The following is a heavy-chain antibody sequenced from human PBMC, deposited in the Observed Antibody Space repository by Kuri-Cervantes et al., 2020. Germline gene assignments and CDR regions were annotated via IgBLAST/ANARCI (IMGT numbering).Heavy chain of an antibody. J-gene: IGHJ4*02. Sequence: GGSLRLSCAASGFTFSSYSMNWVRQAPGKGLEWVSSISSSSSYIYYADSVKGRFTISRDNAKNSLYLQMNSLRAEDTAVYYCAKSDYDPYYFDYWGQGTLVTVSS. CDR1: GFTFSSYS. CDR3: AKSDYDPYYFDY. D-gene: IGHD4-17*01. CDR2: ISSSSSYI. V-gene: IGHV3-21*01.